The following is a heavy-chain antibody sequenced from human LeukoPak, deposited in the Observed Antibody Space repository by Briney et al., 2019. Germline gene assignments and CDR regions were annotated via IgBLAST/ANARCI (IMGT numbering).Heavy chain of an antibody. Sequence: ASVKVSCKASGYTFTSYGISWVRQAPGQGLEWMGWISAYNGNTNYAQKLQGRVTMTTDTSTSTAYMELRSLRSDDTAVYYGARDPVTGAAVGWFDPWGQGTLVTVSS. CDR1: GYTFTSYG. D-gene: IGHD7-27*01. CDR2: ISAYNGNT. J-gene: IGHJ5*02. V-gene: IGHV1-18*01. CDR3: ARDPVTGAAVGWFDP.